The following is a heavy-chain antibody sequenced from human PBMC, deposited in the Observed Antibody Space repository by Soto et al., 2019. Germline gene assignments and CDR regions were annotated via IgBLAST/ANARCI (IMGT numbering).Heavy chain of an antibody. V-gene: IGHV2-5*01. Sequence: SGPTLVNPTQTLTLTCTFSGFSLSTRAVGVGCIRQPPGKALEWLALIYWNDGQRYSPSLKNRLTITKDTYKNHVVLTMTNMDPADTATYYCAHRQDLGAFDIWGQGTMVTVSS. D-gene: IGHD7-27*01. CDR2: IYWNDGQ. CDR1: GFSLSTRAVG. J-gene: IGHJ3*02. CDR3: AHRQDLGAFDI.